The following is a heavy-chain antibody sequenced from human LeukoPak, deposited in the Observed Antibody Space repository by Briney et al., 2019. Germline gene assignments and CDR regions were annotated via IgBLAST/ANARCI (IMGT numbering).Heavy chain of an antibody. CDR2: INGGSGNT. J-gene: IGHJ4*02. V-gene: IGHV1-3*01. CDR1: GYTFTDYT. CDR3: TRGTYYSDRSGYLGLDY. Sequence: ASVKVSCKASGYTFTDYTMHWLRQAPGQRLDWMGWINGGSGNTKYSPEFQGRVTITRDTSASTAYMELSSLRSEDTAVYYCTRGTYYSDRSGYLGLDYWGQGTLVTVSS. D-gene: IGHD3-22*01.